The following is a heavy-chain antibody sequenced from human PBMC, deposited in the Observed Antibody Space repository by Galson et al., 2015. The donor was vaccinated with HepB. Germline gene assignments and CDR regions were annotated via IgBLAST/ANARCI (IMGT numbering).Heavy chain of an antibody. D-gene: IGHD3-16*01. CDR1: DYTLTNYG. J-gene: IGHJ4*02. CDR3: TRDHASSHAFLDY. Sequence: SVKVSCKASDYTLTNYGFSWVRQAPGQGLEWMGWISGNNDNTHSTPKLQGRLTLTADTSTSTAYMELTGLTSDDTAVYYCTRDHASSHAFLDYWGQGTLVTVSS. V-gene: IGHV1-18*04. CDR2: ISGNNDNT.